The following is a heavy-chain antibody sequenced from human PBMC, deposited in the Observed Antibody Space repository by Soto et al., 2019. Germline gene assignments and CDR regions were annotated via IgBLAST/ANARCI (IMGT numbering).Heavy chain of an antibody. CDR3: ARAGRRGSSPVYYYYYYMDV. V-gene: IGHV4-34*01. CDR2: INHSGST. D-gene: IGHD6-6*01. J-gene: IGHJ6*03. Sequence: PSETLSLTCAVYGGSFSGYYWSWIRQPPGKGLEWIGEINHSGSTNYNPSLKSRVTISVDTSKNQFSLKLSSVTAADTAVYYCARAGRRGSSPVYYYYYYMDVWGKGTTVTVSS. CDR1: GGSFSGYY.